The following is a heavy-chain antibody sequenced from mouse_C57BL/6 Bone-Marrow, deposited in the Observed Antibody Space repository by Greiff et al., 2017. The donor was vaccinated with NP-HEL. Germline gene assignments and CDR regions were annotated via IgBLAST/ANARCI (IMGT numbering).Heavy chain of an antibody. J-gene: IGHJ3*01. CDR3: AREVYDYDATWFAY. Sequence: VQRVESGPGLVAPSQSLSITCTVSGFSLTSYAISWVRQPPGKGLEWLGVIWTGGGTNYNSALKSRLSISKDNSKSQVFLKMNSLQTDDTSRYYCAREVYDYDATWFAYWGQGTLVTVSA. D-gene: IGHD2-4*01. V-gene: IGHV2-9-1*01. CDR1: GFSLTSYA. CDR2: IWTGGGT.